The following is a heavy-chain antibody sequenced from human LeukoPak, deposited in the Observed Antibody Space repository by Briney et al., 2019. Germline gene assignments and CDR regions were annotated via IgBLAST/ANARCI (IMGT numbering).Heavy chain of an antibody. Sequence: GGCLRLSCAASGFTVSSNYMGWVREAPGKGLEWVSIIYTGGSTYYADAVKGRFTISRDNSKNTLYLQLSSLRAEDTAMYYCVKRGRSGDYAYDKWGQGTLVTVSS. CDR1: GFTVSSNY. D-gene: IGHD4-17*01. CDR2: IYTGGST. V-gene: IGHV3-53*05. CDR3: VKRGRSGDYAYDK. J-gene: IGHJ4*02.